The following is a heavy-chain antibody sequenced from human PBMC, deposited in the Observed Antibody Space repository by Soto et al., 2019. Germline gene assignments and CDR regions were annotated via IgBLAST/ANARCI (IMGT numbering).Heavy chain of an antibody. CDR1: GYTFTSYY. CDR2: INPRGGST. J-gene: IGHJ4*02. CDR3: ARPPYPGCINAVCYPLDY. V-gene: IGHV1-46*01. D-gene: IGHD2-8*01. Sequence: QVQLVQSGAEVKKPGASVKISCKASGYTFTSYYMHWVRQAPGQGLEWMGIINPRGGSTNYAQKLHGRVAMTRDTSTSTVYMELNSLRSEDTAVYYCARPPYPGCINAVCYPLDYWGQGTLVTVSS.